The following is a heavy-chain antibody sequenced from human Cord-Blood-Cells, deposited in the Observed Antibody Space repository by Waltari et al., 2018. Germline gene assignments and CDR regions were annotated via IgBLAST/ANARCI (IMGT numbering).Heavy chain of an antibody. V-gene: IGHV1-2*04. CDR1: GYTFTGYY. CDR3: ARAGGGWTFDI. D-gene: IGHD2-15*01. CDR2: INPNSGGT. Sequence: QVQLVQSGAAVKKPGASVKVSCKASGYTFTGYYMHWVLQAPVQGLEWRGWINPNSGGTNYAQKFQGWVTMTRDTSISTADMELSRLRADETAVYYCARAGGGWTFDIWGQGTMVTVSS. J-gene: IGHJ3*02.